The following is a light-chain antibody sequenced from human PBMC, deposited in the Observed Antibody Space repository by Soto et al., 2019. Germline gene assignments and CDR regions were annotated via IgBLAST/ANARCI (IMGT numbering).Light chain of an antibody. Sequence: QAVVTQPPSVSAAPGQKVTISCSGSSSNIGNNFVSWYQQLPGTAPKVLIYDNNNRPSGVPDRFSGSKSDTSASLAITGLQAEDEADYYCQSYDSSLSDVVFGGGTKLTVL. J-gene: IGLJ2*01. V-gene: IGLV1-40*01. CDR1: SSNIGNNF. CDR2: DNN. CDR3: QSYDSSLSDVV.